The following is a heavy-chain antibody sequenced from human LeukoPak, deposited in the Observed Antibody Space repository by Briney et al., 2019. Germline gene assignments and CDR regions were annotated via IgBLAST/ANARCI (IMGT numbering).Heavy chain of an antibody. D-gene: IGHD6-19*01. CDR3: ARASRVAGRFDP. CDR2: IYSSGST. CDR1: GGSISSGDYY. J-gene: IGHJ5*02. Sequence: SQTLSLTCTVSGGSISSGDYYWSWLRQPPGQGREWIGYIYSSGSTYYNPSLKSRVTLAVDTSKNQFSLKLSSVTAADTAVYYCARASRVAGRFDPWGQGTLVTVSS. V-gene: IGHV4-30-4*01.